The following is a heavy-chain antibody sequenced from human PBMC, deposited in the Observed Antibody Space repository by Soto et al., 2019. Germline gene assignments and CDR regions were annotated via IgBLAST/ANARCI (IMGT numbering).Heavy chain of an antibody. CDR3: AHRSDPYVFNV. CDR2: IYWDDEK. Sequence: QITLKESGPSLVKPTQTLTLTCTFSGFSLTTTNVAVGWIRQPPGKALEWLALIYWDDEKRYRPSLKNRLTITRDASKRQVVLTMTNMDPVDTATYYCAHRSDPYVFNVLVQGTVVTVAS. V-gene: IGHV2-5*02. CDR1: GFSLTTTNVA. J-gene: IGHJ3*01.